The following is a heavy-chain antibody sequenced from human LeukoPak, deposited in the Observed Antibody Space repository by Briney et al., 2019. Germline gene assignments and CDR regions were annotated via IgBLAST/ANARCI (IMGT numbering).Heavy chain of an antibody. J-gene: IGHJ5*02. CDR2: INHSGST. Sequence: KPSETLSLTCAVSGGSISSNNWWGWVRQPPGKGLEWIGEINHSGSTNYNPSLKSRVTISVDTSKNQFSLKLSSVTAADTAVYYCARERYSSGPTLFDPWGQGTLVTVSS. CDR1: GGSISSNNW. CDR3: ARERYSSGPTLFDP. V-gene: IGHV4-4*02. D-gene: IGHD6-19*01.